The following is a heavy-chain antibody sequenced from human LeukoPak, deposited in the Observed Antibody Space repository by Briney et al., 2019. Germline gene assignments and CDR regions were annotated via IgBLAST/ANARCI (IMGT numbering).Heavy chain of an antibody. D-gene: IGHD6-6*01. CDR1: GFNLNSYA. J-gene: IGHJ4*02. Sequence: GGSLRLSCAVSGFNLNSYAMHWVRQAPGKGLEWVAAIRHDEANSFYVDSVQGRFTISRDTSKKLLYLQMNSLRVEDTAVYYCAKEYTPSSPLGELDSWGQGTLVTVSS. CDR2: IRHDEANS. V-gene: IGHV3-30*02. CDR3: AKEYTPSSPLGELDS.